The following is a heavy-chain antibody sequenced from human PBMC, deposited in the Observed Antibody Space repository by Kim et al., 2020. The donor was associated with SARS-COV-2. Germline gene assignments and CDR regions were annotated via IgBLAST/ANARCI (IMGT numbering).Heavy chain of an antibody. J-gene: IGHJ4*02. V-gene: IGHV1-3*01. CDR3: ARAIVGAGGYTIDY. D-gene: IGHD3-22*01. Sequence: SQKYQGRVTITRDTSASTAYMELSSLRSEDTAVYYCARAIVGAGGYTIDYWGQGTLVTVSS.